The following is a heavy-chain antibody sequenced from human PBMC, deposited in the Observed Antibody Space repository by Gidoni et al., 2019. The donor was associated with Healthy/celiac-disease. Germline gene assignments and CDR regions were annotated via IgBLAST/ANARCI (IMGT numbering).Heavy chain of an antibody. CDR2: IYYSGST. Sequence: GKGLEWIGSIYYSGSTYYNPSLKSRVTISVDTSKNQFSLKLSSVTAADTAVYYCARRRELAPEKNWFDPWGQGTLVTVSS. V-gene: IGHV4-39*01. D-gene: IGHD1-1*01. J-gene: IGHJ5*02. CDR3: ARRRELAPEKNWFDP.